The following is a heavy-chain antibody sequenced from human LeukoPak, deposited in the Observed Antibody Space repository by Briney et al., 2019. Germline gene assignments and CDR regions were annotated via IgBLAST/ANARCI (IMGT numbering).Heavy chain of an antibody. CDR1: GFTFSSYS. J-gene: IGHJ4*02. CDR3: ARDQLLNYYDSSGYSDY. Sequence: GGSLRLSCAASGFTFSSYSMNWVRQATGKGLEWVSSISSSGSYIYYADSVKGRFTISRDNAKNSLYLQMNSMRAEDTAVYYCARDQLLNYYDSSGYSDYWGQGTLVTVSS. D-gene: IGHD3-22*01. V-gene: IGHV3-21*01. CDR2: ISSSGSYI.